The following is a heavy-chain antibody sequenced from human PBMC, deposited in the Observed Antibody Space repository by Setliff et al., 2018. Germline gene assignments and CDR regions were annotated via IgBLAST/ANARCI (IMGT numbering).Heavy chain of an antibody. J-gene: IGHJ6*03. CDR1: GYTFRSYA. D-gene: IGHD3-10*01. Sequence: AAVKVPCKASGYTFRSYAMNWMRPAPRQGLEWMGWINTNTGNPSYAQDFKGRFVLSLDTSVSTAYLQMSSLKAEDTAVYYCATASRFGTIVYKGYYYMDVWGKGTTVTVSS. CDR3: ATASRFGTIVYKGYYYMDV. V-gene: IGHV7-4-1*02. CDR2: INTNTGNP.